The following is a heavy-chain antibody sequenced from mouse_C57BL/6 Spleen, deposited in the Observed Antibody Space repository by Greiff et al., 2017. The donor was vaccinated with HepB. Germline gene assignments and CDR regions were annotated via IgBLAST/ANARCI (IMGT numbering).Heavy chain of an antibody. CDR1: GYTFTSYD. CDR2: IYPRDGST. J-gene: IGHJ3*01. Sequence: VQRVESGPELVKPGASVKLSCKASGYTFTSYDINWVKQRPGQGLEWIGWIYPRDGSTKYNEKFKGKATLTVDTSSSTAYMELHSLTSEDSAVYFCAKSGYGNSFAYWGQGTLVTVSA. CDR3: AKSGYGNSFAY. V-gene: IGHV1-85*01. D-gene: IGHD2-1*01.